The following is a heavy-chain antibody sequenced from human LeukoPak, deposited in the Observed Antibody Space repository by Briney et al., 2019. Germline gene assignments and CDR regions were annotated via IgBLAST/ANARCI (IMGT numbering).Heavy chain of an antibody. CDR1: GFTFSSYA. V-gene: IGHV3-30-3*01. CDR3: ASTKSLVDAFDI. D-gene: IGHD6-19*01. J-gene: IGHJ3*02. CDR2: ISYDGSNK. Sequence: PGGSLRLSCAASGFTFSSYAMHWVRQAPGKGLEWVAVISYDGSNKYYADSVKGRFTISRDNAKNTLYLQMNSLRAEDTAVYYCASTKSLVDAFDIWGQGTMVTVSS.